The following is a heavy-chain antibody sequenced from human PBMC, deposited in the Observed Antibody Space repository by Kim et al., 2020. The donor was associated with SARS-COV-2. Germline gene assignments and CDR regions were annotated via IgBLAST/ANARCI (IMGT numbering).Heavy chain of an antibody. V-gene: IGHV3-33*06. CDR3: AKADYDHLIDY. CDR2: K. Sequence: KIYADPMKSRFTLSRDNSKNTLYLQMNSLRAEDTAVYYCAKADYDHLIDYWGQGTLVTVSS. J-gene: IGHJ4*02. D-gene: IGHD4-17*01.